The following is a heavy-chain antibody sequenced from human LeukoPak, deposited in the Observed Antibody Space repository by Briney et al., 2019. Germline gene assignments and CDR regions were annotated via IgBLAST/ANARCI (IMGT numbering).Heavy chain of an antibody. CDR3: ARVKITMIVVNFYYFDY. Sequence: SETLSLTCTVSGGSISSGSYYWSWIRQPAGKGLEWIGRIYTSGSTNYNPSLKSRVTISVDTSKNQFSLRLSSVTAADTAVYYCARVKITMIVVNFYYFDYWGQGTLVTVSS. CDR2: IYTSGST. CDR1: GGSISSGSYY. D-gene: IGHD3-22*01. V-gene: IGHV4-61*02. J-gene: IGHJ4*02.